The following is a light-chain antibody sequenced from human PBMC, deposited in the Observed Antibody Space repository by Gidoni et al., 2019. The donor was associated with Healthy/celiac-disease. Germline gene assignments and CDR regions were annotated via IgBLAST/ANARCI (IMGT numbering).Light chain of an antibody. CDR2: AAS. Sequence: DLQITHPPSSLSASVGDRVTITCRASQGISNYLAWYQQKPGKVPKLLIYAASTLQSGLPSRFSGSGSGTDFTLTISSLQPEDVATYYCQKYNSAPLTFGPGTKVDIK. J-gene: IGKJ3*01. V-gene: IGKV1-27*01. CDR3: QKYNSAPLT. CDR1: QGISNY.